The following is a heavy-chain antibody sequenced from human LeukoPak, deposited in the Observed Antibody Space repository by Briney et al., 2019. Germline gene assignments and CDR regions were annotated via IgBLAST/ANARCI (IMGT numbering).Heavy chain of an antibody. J-gene: IGHJ4*02. CDR2: ISAYNGNT. V-gene: IGHV1-18*01. D-gene: IGHD3-10*01. CDR3: ARRVDLWFGEYLSWFDY. CDR1: GYTFTSYG. Sequence: ASVKVSCKASGYTFTSYGISWVRQAPGQGLEWMGWISAYNGNTNYAQKLQGRVTTTTDTSTSTAYMELRSLRSDDTAVYYCARRVDLWFGEYLSWFDYWGQGTLVTVSS.